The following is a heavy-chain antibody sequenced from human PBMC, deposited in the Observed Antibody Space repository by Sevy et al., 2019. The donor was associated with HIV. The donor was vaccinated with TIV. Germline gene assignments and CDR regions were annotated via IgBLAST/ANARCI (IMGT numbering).Heavy chain of an antibody. D-gene: IGHD1-1*01. CDR3: ALERLSSDVAEYFQN. J-gene: IGHJ1*01. Sequence: GGSLRLSCATSGFTFSSYSMHWVRQAPDKGLEWAATISYDGSNKHYADSVKGRFTISRDNFKNSLSLQMNSLRAEDTAMYYCALERLSSDVAEYFQNWGQGTLVTVSS. V-gene: IGHV3-30-3*01. CDR2: ISYDGSNK. CDR1: GFTFSSYS.